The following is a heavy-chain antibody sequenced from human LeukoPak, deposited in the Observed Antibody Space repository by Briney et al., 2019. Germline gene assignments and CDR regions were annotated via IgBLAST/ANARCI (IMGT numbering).Heavy chain of an antibody. CDR3: ARGAVATEYYYMDV. D-gene: IGHD5-12*01. J-gene: IGHJ6*03. Sequence: ASVKVSCKASGNTFSNYGINWVRQAPGQGLEWMGWISGYNGNTKYVQKFQGRATMTTDTSTSTAYMELGSLRSDDTAVYYCARGAVATEYYYMDVWGKGTTVTVSS. CDR2: ISGYNGNT. V-gene: IGHV1-18*01. CDR1: GNTFSNYG.